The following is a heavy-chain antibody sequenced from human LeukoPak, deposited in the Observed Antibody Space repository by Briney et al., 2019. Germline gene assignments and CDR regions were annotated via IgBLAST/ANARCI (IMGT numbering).Heavy chain of an antibody. Sequence: PSETLSLTCTVSGGSISSYYWSWIRQPPGKGLEWIGYIYYSGSTNYNPSLKSRVTISVDTSKNQFSLKLSSVTAADTAVYYCARTSQLWLTAFDYWGQGTLVTVSS. J-gene: IGHJ4*02. CDR1: GGSISSYY. CDR2: IYYSGST. D-gene: IGHD5-18*01. CDR3: ARTSQLWLTAFDY. V-gene: IGHV4-59*01.